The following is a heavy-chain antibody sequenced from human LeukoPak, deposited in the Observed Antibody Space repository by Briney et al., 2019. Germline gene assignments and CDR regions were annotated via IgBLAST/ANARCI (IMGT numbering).Heavy chain of an antibody. V-gene: IGHV3-7*03. Sequence: PGGSLRLSCAASGFTFSTYWMSWVRQAPGKGLEWVANIKLDGSETYSVDSVKGRFTISTDNAKKSLYLQMNSLRAEDTAVYYCARDIGHDYGDPIDYWGQGTLVTVSS. D-gene: IGHD4-17*01. CDR2: IKLDGSET. CDR1: GFTFSTYW. J-gene: IGHJ4*02. CDR3: ARDIGHDYGDPIDY.